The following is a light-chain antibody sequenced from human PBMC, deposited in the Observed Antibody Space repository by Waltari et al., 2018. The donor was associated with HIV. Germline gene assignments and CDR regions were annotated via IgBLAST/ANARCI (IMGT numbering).Light chain of an antibody. V-gene: IGKV1-39*01. CDR1: QTVKTY. Sequence: IQMTQSPSSLSASIGGRVTITCRPSQTVKTYLNWYLQKPGKAPSLLIHGTSTLQSGVPARCRGTGSGTHFTLTINDLQPEDCGSYYCQQSYSTPLTFGGGT. J-gene: IGKJ4*01. CDR2: GTS. CDR3: QQSYSTPLT.